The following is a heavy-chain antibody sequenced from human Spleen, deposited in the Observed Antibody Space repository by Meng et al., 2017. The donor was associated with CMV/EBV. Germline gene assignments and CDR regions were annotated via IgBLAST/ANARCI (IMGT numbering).Heavy chain of an antibody. Sequence: GESLKISCAASGFTFDDYAMSWVRQAPGKGLEWVSGIIWSGSSAGYADSVKGRFTISRDNAKKSVYLQMNRLRVEDTAVYYCARDPWASDSSGFDYWGQGALVTVSS. V-gene: IGHV3-20*04. CDR3: ARDPWASDSSGFDY. D-gene: IGHD3-22*01. CDR1: GFTFDDYA. CDR2: IIWSGSSA. J-gene: IGHJ4*02.